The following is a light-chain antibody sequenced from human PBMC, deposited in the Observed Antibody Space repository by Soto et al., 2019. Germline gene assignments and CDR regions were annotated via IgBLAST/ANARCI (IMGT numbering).Light chain of an antibody. Sequence: QSVLTQPRSVSGSPGQSVAISCTGTSSDIGAYNYVSWYQQHPGKAPKVMIYDGDTRPAGVPDRFSGSKSGNTASLTISALKAEDEADYYCCSNAGRPDVFGTGTKVTVL. J-gene: IGLJ1*01. CDR2: DGD. V-gene: IGLV2-11*01. CDR3: CSNAGRPDV. CDR1: SSDIGAYNY.